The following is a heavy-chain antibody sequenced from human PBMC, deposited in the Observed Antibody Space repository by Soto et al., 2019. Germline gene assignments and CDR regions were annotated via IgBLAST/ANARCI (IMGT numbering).Heavy chain of an antibody. D-gene: IGHD3-10*01. J-gene: IGHJ5*02. CDR1: GGSISSGGYY. CDR3: AGSIWFGGLPSNRNGFDP. V-gene: IGHV4-31*01. Sequence: SETLSLTCTVSGGSISSGGYYWSWIRQHPGKGLEWIGYIYYSGSTYYNPSLKSHVTISVDTSKKQFSLKLSTVTAAATDVYKCAGSIWFGGLPSNRNGFDPWGQGTLVTVSS. CDR2: IYYSGST.